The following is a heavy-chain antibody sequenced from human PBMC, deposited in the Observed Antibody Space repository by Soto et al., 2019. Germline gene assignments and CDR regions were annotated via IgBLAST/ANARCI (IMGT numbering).Heavy chain of an antibody. CDR1: GYTCTSYG. Sequence: PVRFSCRAAGYTCTSYGMSWLRQAPGQGLEWMGGIIPIFGTANYAQKFQGRVTITADESTSTAYMELSSLRSEDTAVYYCARDRAVAGTYYYYGMDVWGQGTTVTVSS. D-gene: IGHD6-19*01. J-gene: IGHJ6*02. CDR2: IIPIFGTA. CDR3: ARDRAVAGTYYYYGMDV. V-gene: IGHV1-69*01.